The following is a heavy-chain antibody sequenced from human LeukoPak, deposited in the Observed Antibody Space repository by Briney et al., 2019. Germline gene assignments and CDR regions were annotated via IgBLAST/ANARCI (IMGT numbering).Heavy chain of an antibody. D-gene: IGHD2-21*01. CDR1: GGSISSYY. CDR2: IYTSGST. CDR3: ARDTADTGMWYYFDY. J-gene: IGHJ4*02. Sequence: PLETLSLNCTVSGGSISSYYWSWLRQPAGKGLEWIGRIYTSGSTNYNPSLKSRVTMSVDTSKNQFSLKLSSVTAADTAVYYCARDTADTGMWYYFDYWGQGTLVTVSS. V-gene: IGHV4-4*07.